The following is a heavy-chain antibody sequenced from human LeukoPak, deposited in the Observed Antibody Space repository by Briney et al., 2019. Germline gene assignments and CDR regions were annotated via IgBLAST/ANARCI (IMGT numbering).Heavy chain of an antibody. J-gene: IGHJ4*02. CDR3: ARDGYYYDSNGLYYFDY. CDR1: GYSISSAYY. CDR2: IYHSGST. D-gene: IGHD3-22*01. Sequence: PSETLSLTCTVSGYSISSAYYWGWIRQPPGKGLEWIGSIYHSGSTYYNPSLKSRVTMSADTSKNQFYLKLSSVTAADTAVYYCARDGYYYDSNGLYYFDYWGQGTLVTVSS. V-gene: IGHV4-38-2*02.